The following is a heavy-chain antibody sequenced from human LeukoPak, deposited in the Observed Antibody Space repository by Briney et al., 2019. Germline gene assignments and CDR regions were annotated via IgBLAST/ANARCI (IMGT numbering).Heavy chain of an antibody. CDR1: GYSFTIYW. D-gene: IGHD2-2*02. V-gene: IGHV5-51*01. J-gene: IGHJ4*02. Sequence: GESLKISCEGFGYSFTIYWIAWVRQMPGKGLEWMGIIYPGDSDTRYSPSFQGQVTISADKSISTAYLQWSSLKASDTAMYYCARGRVVPAAIRGFFDYWGQGTLVTVSS. CDR3: ARGRVVPAAIRGFFDY. CDR2: IYPGDSDT.